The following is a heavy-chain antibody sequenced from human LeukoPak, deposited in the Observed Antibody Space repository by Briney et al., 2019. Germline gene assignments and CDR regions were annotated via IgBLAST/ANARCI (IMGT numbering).Heavy chain of an antibody. Sequence: ASVKVSCKASGYTFTSYYMHWVRQAPGQGLEWMGIISPSGGSTSYAQKFQGRVTMTRDASTSTVYMELSSLRSEDTAVYYCARANGDYADYWGQGTLVTVSS. J-gene: IGHJ4*02. CDR2: ISPSGGST. D-gene: IGHD4-17*01. V-gene: IGHV1-46*01. CDR3: ARANGDYADY. CDR1: GYTFTSYY.